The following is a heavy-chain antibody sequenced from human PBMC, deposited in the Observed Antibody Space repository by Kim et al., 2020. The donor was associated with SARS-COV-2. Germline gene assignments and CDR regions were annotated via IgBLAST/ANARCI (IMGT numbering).Heavy chain of an antibody. V-gene: IGHV3-30*02. D-gene: IGHD5-12*01. Sequence: SVKGRFTISRDNSKNTLYLQMNSLRAEDTAVYYCAKGASYSGYDYGLLDYWGQGTLVTVSS. CDR3: AKGASYSGYDYGLLDY. J-gene: IGHJ4*02.